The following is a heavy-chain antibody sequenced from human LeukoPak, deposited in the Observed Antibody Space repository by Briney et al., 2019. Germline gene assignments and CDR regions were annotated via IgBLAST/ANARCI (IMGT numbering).Heavy chain of an antibody. J-gene: IGHJ3*02. CDR3: ARWRRTYYYDSSGYATAVEAFDI. V-gene: IGHV1-8*01. CDR2: MDPNSDNT. D-gene: IGHD3-22*01. CDR1: GYTFTSYD. Sequence: ASVKVSCKASGYTFTSYDIHWVRQATGQGLEWMGWMDPNSDNTVSAQKFQDRVTMTRNTSTGTAYMELSSLRSEDTAVYYCARWRRTYYYDSSGYATAVEAFDIWGQGTMVTVSS.